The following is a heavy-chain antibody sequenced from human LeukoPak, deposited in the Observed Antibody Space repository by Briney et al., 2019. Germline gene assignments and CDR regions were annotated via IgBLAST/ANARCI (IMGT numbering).Heavy chain of an antibody. J-gene: IGHJ6*03. CDR3: ARKLLSVVPAAPRAYYYYYMDV. Sequence: GGSLRLSCAISGFIFNTNGMKWVRQSPGKGLEWLVHIAGGDVSTYYADSVKGRFAISRDNSKNTVFLHMNSLRVEDTAVYYCARKLLSVVPAAPRAYYYYYMDVWGKGTTVTVSS. CDR2: IAGGDVST. D-gene: IGHD2-2*01. V-gene: IGHV3-23*01. CDR1: GFIFNTNG.